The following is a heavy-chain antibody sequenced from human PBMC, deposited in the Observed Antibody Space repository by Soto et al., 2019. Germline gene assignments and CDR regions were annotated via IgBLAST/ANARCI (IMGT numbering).Heavy chain of an antibody. Sequence: GSLRLSCAASGFTFSSYSMNWVRQAPGKGLEWVSSISSSSSYIYYADSVKGRFTISRDNAKNSLYLQMNSLRAEDTAVYYCARDSVPSSRWYGEGFDYWGQGTLVTVSS. CDR1: GFTFSSYS. CDR2: ISSSSSYI. CDR3: ARDSVPSSRWYGEGFDY. V-gene: IGHV3-21*01. D-gene: IGHD6-13*01. J-gene: IGHJ4*02.